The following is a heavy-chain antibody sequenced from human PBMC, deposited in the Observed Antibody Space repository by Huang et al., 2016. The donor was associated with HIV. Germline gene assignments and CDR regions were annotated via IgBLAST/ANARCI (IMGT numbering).Heavy chain of an antibody. D-gene: IGHD6-19*01. CDR2: INPSGGST. V-gene: IGHV1-46*01. Sequence: QVQLVQSGAEVKKPGASVRISCKASGYTFTSNHINWVRQAPGQGLEGMWKINPSGGSTDYAQKFQDRITMTRDRSTSTGYLELRSLTSDDTAIYYCARVGSGWSLLGDALDFWGRGTMVTVSS. J-gene: IGHJ3*01. CDR1: GYTFTSNH. CDR3: ARVGSGWSLLGDALDF.